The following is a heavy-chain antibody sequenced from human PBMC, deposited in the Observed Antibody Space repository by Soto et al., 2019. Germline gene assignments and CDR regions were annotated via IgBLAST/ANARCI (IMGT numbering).Heavy chain of an antibody. CDR2: IWYDGSNK. V-gene: IGHV3-33*01. CDR1: GFTFSSYG. CDR3: ARAQNRITIFGVVTSPDY. D-gene: IGHD3-3*01. J-gene: IGHJ4*02. Sequence: GGSQRLSCAASGFTFSSYGMHWVRQAPGKGLEWVAVIWYDGSNKYYADSVKGRFTISRDNSKNTLYLQMNSLRAEDTAVYYCARAQNRITIFGVVTSPDYWGQGTLVTVSS.